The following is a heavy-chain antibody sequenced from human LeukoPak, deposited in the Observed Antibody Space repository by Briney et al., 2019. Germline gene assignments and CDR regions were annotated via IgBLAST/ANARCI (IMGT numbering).Heavy chain of an antibody. CDR2: IQPDGSEK. V-gene: IGHV3-7*01. Sequence: GGSPRLSCVVSGLTFSSHWLRSVRQAPGKGLEWVANIQPDGSEKHYVDSVKGRFTISRDDAKNSVYPQMNSLRAEDTAIYYCARYYYASGRDYWGQGTLVTVSS. D-gene: IGHD3-10*01. J-gene: IGHJ4*02. CDR1: GLTFSSHW. CDR3: ARYYYASGRDY.